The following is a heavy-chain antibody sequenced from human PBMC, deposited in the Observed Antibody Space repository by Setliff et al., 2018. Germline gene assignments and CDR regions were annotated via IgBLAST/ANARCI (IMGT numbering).Heavy chain of an antibody. CDR1: GASISSGTYY. CDR3: ARTGTYRYFDY. Sequence: PSETLSLTCTVSGASISSGTYYWAWIRQPPGKGLEWTGRIHYRGTTYSNASLASRLTISVDTAKNQFSQKLTSVTAADTAVYYCARTGTYRYFDYWGQGTRVTVSS. D-gene: IGHD1-1*01. V-gene: IGHV4-39*01. CDR2: IHYRGTT. J-gene: IGHJ4*02.